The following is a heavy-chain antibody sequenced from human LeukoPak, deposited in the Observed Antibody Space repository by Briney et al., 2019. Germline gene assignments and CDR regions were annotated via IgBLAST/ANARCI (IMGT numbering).Heavy chain of an antibody. CDR1: GYSFTSYW. D-gene: IGHD2-15*01. CDR3: ARAWSFDY. V-gene: IGHV5-51*01. CDR2: ISPGDSDV. Sequence: GESLKISCKGSGYSFTSYWIGWVRQMPGKGLEWMGIISPGDSDVRYSPSFQGQVTISADKSVSTAYLQWSSLKASDAAIYYCARAWSFDYWGQGTLVTVAS. J-gene: IGHJ4*02.